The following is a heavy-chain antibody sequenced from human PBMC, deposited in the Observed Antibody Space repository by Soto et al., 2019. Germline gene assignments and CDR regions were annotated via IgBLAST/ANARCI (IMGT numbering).Heavy chain of an antibody. D-gene: IGHD1-26*01. Sequence: PSETLSLTCTVSGGSISSSSYYWGWIRQPPGKGLEWIGSIYYSGSTYYNPSLKSRVTISVDTSKNQFSLKLSSVTAADTAVYYCARALGATDFDYWGQGTLVTVSS. J-gene: IGHJ4*02. V-gene: IGHV4-39*01. CDR2: IYYSGST. CDR3: ARALGATDFDY. CDR1: GGSISSSSYY.